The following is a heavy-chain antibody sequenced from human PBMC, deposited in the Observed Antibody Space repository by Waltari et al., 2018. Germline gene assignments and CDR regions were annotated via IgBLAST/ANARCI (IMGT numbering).Heavy chain of an antibody. CDR3: TTAEDYYDSSGYYLSAEYFQH. J-gene: IGHJ1*01. V-gene: IGHV3-15*01. CDR1: GFTFSNAW. CDR2: IKSKTDGGTT. Sequence: EVQLVESGGGLVKPGGSLRLSCAASGFTFSNAWMSWVRQAPGKGPEWVGRIKSKTDGGTTDYAAPLKGRFTISRDDSKNTLYLQMNSLKTEDTAVYYCTTAEDYYDSSGYYLSAEYFQHWGQGTLVTVSS. D-gene: IGHD3-22*01.